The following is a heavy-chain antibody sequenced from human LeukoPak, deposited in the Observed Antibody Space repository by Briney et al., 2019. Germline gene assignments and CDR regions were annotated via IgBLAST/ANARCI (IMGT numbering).Heavy chain of an antibody. CDR2: ISSNGGST. J-gene: IGHJ2*01. V-gene: IGHV3-64*04. Sequence: GGSLRLSCAASGFTFSSYAMHWVRQAPGKGLEYVSAISSNGGSTYYADSVKGRFTISRDNSKKTLYLQMTSLRAEDTAVYYCARGYGGNSDWYFDLWGRGTLVTVSS. D-gene: IGHD4-23*01. CDR3: ARGYGGNSDWYFDL. CDR1: GFTFSSYA.